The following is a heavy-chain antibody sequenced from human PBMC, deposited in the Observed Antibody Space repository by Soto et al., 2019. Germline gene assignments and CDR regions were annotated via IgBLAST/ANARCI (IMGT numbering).Heavy chain of an antibody. D-gene: IGHD4-17*01. J-gene: IGHJ5*02. CDR3: ARMTTVVNSWFDL. CDR2: ISAYNGNT. V-gene: IGHV1-18*01. Sequence: PGQGLEWMGWISAYNGNTNYAQRFQGRVTMTADKATSTVYMELSSLRSEDTVVFYGARMTTVVNSWFDLLGQGTLVTVSS.